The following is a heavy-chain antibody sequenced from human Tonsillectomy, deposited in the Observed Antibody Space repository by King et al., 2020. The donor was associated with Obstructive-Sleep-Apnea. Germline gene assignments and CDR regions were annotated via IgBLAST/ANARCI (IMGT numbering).Heavy chain of an antibody. CDR1: GFTFDDYA. CDR3: AKDIAVAGMVAFDI. D-gene: IGHD6-19*01. J-gene: IGHJ3*02. V-gene: IGHV3-9*01. CDR2: ITWNSGRI. Sequence: QLVQSGGGLVQPARSLRLSCAASGFTFDDYAMHWVRQAPGKGLEWVSGITWNSGRIDYAGSVKGRFTISRDNAKNSLYLQMTSLRAEDTAFYYCAKDIAVAGMVAFDIWGQGTMVTVSS.